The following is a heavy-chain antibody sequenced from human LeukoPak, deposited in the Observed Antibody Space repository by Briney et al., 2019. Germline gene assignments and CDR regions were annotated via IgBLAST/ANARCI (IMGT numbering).Heavy chain of an antibody. D-gene: IGHD6-13*01. CDR2: INSDGSST. V-gene: IGHV3-74*01. CDR3: ARDNGKIAATDV. Sequence: QPGGSLRLSCAASGFTFSSYWMHWVRQAPGKGLVWVSRINSDGSSTSYADSVKGRFAISRDNAKNTLYLQMNSLRAEDTAVYYCARDNGKIAATDVWGQGTTVTVSS. J-gene: IGHJ6*02. CDR1: GFTFSSYW.